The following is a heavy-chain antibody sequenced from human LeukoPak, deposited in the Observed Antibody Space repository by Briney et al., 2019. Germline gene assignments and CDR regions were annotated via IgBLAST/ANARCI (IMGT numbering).Heavy chain of an antibody. CDR2: IFPGDSDT. Sequence: GEPLQISCKASGSPFTSYWSGWLRRLPGKGREWMGIIFPGDSDTTYSPSFLGQVSLSADKSISTAYLQWSSLKASDNAMYYCARALGYCSGGSCYGSSYTIIQHWGQGTLVTVSS. V-gene: IGHV5-51*01. CDR1: GSPFTSYW. CDR3: ARALGYCSGGSCYGSSYTIIQH. J-gene: IGHJ1*01. D-gene: IGHD2-15*01.